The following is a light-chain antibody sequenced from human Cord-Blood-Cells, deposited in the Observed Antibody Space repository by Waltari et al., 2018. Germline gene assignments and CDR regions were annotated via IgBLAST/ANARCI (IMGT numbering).Light chain of an antibody. V-gene: IGLV2-8*01. J-gene: IGLJ1*01. Sequence: QSALTQPPSASGSPGQSVTISCPGTSSDVGGYNYVSWYQQHPGKAPKLMIYEVSKRPSGVPDRFSGSKSGNTASLTVSGLQAEDEADYYCSSYAGSNNYVFGTGTNVTVL. CDR2: EVS. CDR1: SSDVGGYNY. CDR3: SSYAGSNNYV.